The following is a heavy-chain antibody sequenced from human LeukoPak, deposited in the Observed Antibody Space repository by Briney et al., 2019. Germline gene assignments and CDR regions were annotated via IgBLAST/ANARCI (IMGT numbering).Heavy chain of an antibody. CDR1: GYTFTSYG. CDR3: ARDRDLMDY. V-gene: IGHV1-18*01. D-gene: IGHD3-10*01. CDR2: ISAYNGNT. Sequence: ASVKVSCKASGYTFTSYGISWVQQAPGQGLEWMGWISAYNGNTNYAQKFQGRVTMTRDTSISTAYMELSRLRSDDTAVYYCARDRDLMDYWGQGTLVTVSS. J-gene: IGHJ4*02.